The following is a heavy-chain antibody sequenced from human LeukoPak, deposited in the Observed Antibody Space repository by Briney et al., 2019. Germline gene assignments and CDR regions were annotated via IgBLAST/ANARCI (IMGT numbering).Heavy chain of an antibody. Sequence: PSETLSLTCTVSGGSISSSAYYWGWIRQPPGKGLEWIGSIYDSGNTYYNPSLKSRVTISVDTSKNQFSLKLSSVTAADTAVYYCAREGYSGYDYTYWGQGTLVTVSS. V-gene: IGHV4-39*02. CDR1: GGSISSSAYY. CDR2: IYDSGNT. CDR3: AREGYSGYDYTY. D-gene: IGHD5-12*01. J-gene: IGHJ4*02.